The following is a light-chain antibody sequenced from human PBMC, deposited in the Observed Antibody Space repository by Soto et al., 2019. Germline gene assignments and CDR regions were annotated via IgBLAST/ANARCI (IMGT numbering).Light chain of an antibody. Sequence: DIQMTQSPSTLSASGGDRVTITCRASQTISSWLAWYQQKPGKAPKLLIYKASTLKSGVPSRFSGSGSATEFTLTISSLQPDDFATYYCQHYNSYSEAFGQGTKVDI. J-gene: IGKJ1*01. V-gene: IGKV1-5*03. CDR3: QHYNSYSEA. CDR1: QTISSW. CDR2: KAS.